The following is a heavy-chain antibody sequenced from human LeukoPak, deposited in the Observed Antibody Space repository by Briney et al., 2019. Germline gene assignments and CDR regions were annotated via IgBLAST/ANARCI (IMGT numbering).Heavy chain of an antibody. CDR2: IGSAGGSI. CDR1: KFTFMNYA. V-gene: IGHV3-23*01. CDR3: AKRGEVSTYYYFES. J-gene: IGHJ4*02. Sequence: GGSLLLSCPASKFTFMNYAMHWVRQAPGKGLEWLSTIGSAGGSIFYADSVKGRFTISRDNSKSTLFLQMDSLRVEDTALYYCAKRGEVSTYYYFESWGQGALVTVSS. D-gene: IGHD2/OR15-2a*01.